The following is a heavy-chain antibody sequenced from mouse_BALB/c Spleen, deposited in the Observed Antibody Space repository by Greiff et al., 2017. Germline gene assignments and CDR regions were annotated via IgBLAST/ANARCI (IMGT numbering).Heavy chain of an antibody. V-gene: IGHV14-4*02. Sequence: EVQLQQSGAELVRSGASVKLSCTASGFNIKDYYMHWVKQRPEQGLEWIGWIDPENGDTEYAPKFQGKATMTADTSSNTAYLQLSSLTSEDTAVYYCNAWDYYGAWFAYWGQGTLVTVSA. D-gene: IGHD1-2*01. CDR3: NAWDYYGAWFAY. CDR1: GFNIKDYY. CDR2: IDPENGDT. J-gene: IGHJ3*01.